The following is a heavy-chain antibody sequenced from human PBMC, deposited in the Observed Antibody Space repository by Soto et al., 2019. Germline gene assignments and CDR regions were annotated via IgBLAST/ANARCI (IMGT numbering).Heavy chain of an antibody. CDR2: ISSSGNDI. D-gene: IGHD5-18*01. Sequence: GGSLRLSCAASGFTFSDYYLTWIRQAPGKGLEGVSYISSSGNDIFYADSVRGRSTISRHNAKKSLILQMNSLRAEDTAIYYCARKIMGYSYSFDYWGQGTLVTASS. V-gene: IGHV3-11*01. J-gene: IGHJ4*02. CDR1: GFTFSDYY. CDR3: ARKIMGYSYSFDY.